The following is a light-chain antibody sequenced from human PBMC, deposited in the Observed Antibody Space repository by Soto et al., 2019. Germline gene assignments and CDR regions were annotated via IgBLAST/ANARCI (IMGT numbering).Light chain of an antibody. CDR2: DVS. Sequence: QSALTQPASVSGSPGQSITISCTGTSSDVGGYNYVSWYQQHPGKAPKLMIYDVSNRPSGVSNRFSGSKSGNTASLTISGLQAEDEADYYCSSYIRSSTLGVVFGGGTKLTVL. V-gene: IGLV2-14*01. CDR1: SSDVGGYNY. CDR3: SSYIRSSTLGVV. J-gene: IGLJ2*01.